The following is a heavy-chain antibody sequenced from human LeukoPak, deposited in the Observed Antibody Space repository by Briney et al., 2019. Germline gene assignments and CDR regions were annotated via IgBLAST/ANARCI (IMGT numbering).Heavy chain of an antibody. Sequence: ASVKVSCKASGYTFTGYYMHWVRQAPGQGLEWMGWINPNSGGTNYAQKFQGRVTMTRDTSISTAYMELSRLRSDDTAVYYCARTAPSGYSSGWFTSYYYYGMDVWGQRTTVTVSS. D-gene: IGHD6-19*01. CDR1: GYTFTGYY. J-gene: IGHJ6*02. V-gene: IGHV1-2*02. CDR3: ARTAPSGYSSGWFTSYYYYGMDV. CDR2: INPNSGGT.